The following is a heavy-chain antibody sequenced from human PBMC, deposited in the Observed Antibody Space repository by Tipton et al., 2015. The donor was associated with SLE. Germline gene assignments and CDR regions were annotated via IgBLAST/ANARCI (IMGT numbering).Heavy chain of an antibody. J-gene: IGHJ5*02. V-gene: IGHV4-30-2*01. Sequence: TLSLTCTVSGGSISSGGYSWSWIRQPPGKGLEWIGYIYHSGSTYYNPSLKSRVTMSIDRSKNQFSLKLNSVTAADTAVYFCARASNYYDYNYFDPWGQGTLVTVSS. CDR3: ARASNYYDYNYFDP. CDR1: GGSISSGGYS. D-gene: IGHD3-22*01. CDR2: IYHSGST.